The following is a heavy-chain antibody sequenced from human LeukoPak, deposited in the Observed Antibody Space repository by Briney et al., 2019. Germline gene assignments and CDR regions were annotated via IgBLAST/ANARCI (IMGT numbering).Heavy chain of an antibody. CDR2: IYYSGST. CDR1: GGHISTYY. J-gene: IGHJ4*02. D-gene: IGHD6-13*01. CDR3: ARGGDSSSWFDY. Sequence: SETLSLTCTVSGGHISTYYWSWIRQAPGKGLEWIGYIYYSGSTKYNPSLKSRVTISVDTSKNQFSLKLSSVTAADTAVYYCARGGDSSSWFDYWGQGTLVTVSS. V-gene: IGHV4-59*08.